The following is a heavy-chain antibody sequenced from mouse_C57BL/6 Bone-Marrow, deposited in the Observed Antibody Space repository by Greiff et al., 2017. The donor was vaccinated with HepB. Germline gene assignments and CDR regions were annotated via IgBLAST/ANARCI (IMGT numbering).Heavy chain of an antibody. Sequence: VKLMESGAELVKPRASVKLSCKASGYTFTEYTIHWVKQRSGQGLEWIGWFYPGSGSIKYNEKFKDKATLTANKSSSTVYMELSRLTSEDSAVYFCARHEDGYDAFAYWGQGTLVTVSA. V-gene: IGHV1-62-2*01. CDR2: FYPGSGSI. CDR3: ARHEDGYDAFAY. J-gene: IGHJ3*01. D-gene: IGHD2-3*01. CDR1: GYTFTEYT.